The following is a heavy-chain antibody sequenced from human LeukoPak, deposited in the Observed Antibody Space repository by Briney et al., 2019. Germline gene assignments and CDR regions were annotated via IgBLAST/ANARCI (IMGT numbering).Heavy chain of an antibody. CDR3: ARQRGSSSSWYFDY. V-gene: IGHV4-59*08. J-gene: IGHJ4*02. CDR1: GGSISSHY. Sequence: SETLSLTCTVSGGSISSHYWSWIRQPPAKGLEWIGYIYYSGSTNYNPSLKSRVTISVDTSKNQFSLKLSSVTAADTAVYYCARQRGSSSSWYFDYWGQGTLVTVSS. D-gene: IGHD6-13*01. CDR2: IYYSGST.